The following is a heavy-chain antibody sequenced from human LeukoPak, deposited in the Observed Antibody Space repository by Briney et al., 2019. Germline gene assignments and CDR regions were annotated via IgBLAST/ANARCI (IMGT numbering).Heavy chain of an antibody. CDR3: ARGAAIGSYYHY. CDR1: GGSVSSGSYY. Sequence: MTSETLSLTCTVSGGSVSSGSYYWSWIRQPPGKGLEWIGYIYYSGSTNYNPSLKSRVTISVDTSKNHFSLKLSSVTAADTAVYYCARGAAIGSYYHYWGQGTLVTVSS. J-gene: IGHJ4*02. D-gene: IGHD1-26*01. CDR2: IYYSGST. V-gene: IGHV4-61*03.